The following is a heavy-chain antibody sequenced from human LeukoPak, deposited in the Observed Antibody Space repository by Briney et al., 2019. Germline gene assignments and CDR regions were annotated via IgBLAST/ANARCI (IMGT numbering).Heavy chain of an antibody. CDR2: ISWNSGSI. Sequence: PGGSLRLSCAASGFTFDDYAMHWVRQAPGKGLEWVSGISWNSGSIGYADSVKGRFTISRDNATNSLYLQMNSLRAEDTALYYCAKDMGVVVAATAGLDIWGQGTMVTVSS. J-gene: IGHJ3*02. CDR1: GFTFDDYA. CDR3: AKDMGVVVAATAGLDI. V-gene: IGHV3-9*01. D-gene: IGHD2-15*01.